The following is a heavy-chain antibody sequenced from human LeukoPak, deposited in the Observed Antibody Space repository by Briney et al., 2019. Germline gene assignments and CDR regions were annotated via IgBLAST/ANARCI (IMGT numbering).Heavy chain of an antibody. CDR2: ISSSSSYI. J-gene: IGHJ4*02. V-gene: IGHV3-21*01. CDR3: AREDGSGWYFFDY. D-gene: IGHD6-19*01. CDR1: GFTFSSYS. Sequence: SGGSLRLSCAASGFTFSSYSMNWVRQAPGKGLEWVSSISSSSSYIYYADSVKGRFTISRDNAKNSLYLQMNSLRAEDTAVYYCAREDGSGWYFFDYWGQGTLVTVSS.